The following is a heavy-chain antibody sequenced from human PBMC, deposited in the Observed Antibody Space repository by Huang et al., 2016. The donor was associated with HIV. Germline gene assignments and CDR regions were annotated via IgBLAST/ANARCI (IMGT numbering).Heavy chain of an antibody. D-gene: IGHD1-1*01. CDR3: AHLPEPSSPWTDY. Sequence: EVHLVESGGGLVQPGRSLRLSCGASGFTFDDFSMHWVRQREGMGVEYVSGITWDSYRVFYAASVKGRFTISRDNAKNSLYLQMNSLRVEDTALYYCAHLPEPSSPWTDYWGQGTLVTVSS. V-gene: IGHV3-9*01. J-gene: IGHJ4*02. CDR2: ITWDSYRV. CDR1: GFTFDDFS.